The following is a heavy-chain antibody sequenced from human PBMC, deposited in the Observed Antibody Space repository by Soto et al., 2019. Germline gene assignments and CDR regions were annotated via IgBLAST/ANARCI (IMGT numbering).Heavy chain of an antibody. V-gene: IGHV1-46*01. CDR3: ARSPLPTYYYDSSGYSANYYYYYGMAV. CDR2: INPSGGST. Sequence: ASVKVSGKASGYTVTSYYMHWVRQAPGQGLEWMGIINPSGGSTSYAQKFQGRVTMTRDTSTRTVYMELSSLRSEDTAVYYCARSPLPTYYYDSSGYSANYYYYYGMAVWGKGTTVTVSS. D-gene: IGHD3-22*01. CDR1: GYTVTSYY. J-gene: IGHJ6*04.